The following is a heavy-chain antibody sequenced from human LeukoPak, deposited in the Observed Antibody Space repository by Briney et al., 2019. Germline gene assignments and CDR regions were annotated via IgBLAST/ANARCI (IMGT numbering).Heavy chain of an antibody. CDR1: GGTFSSYA. V-gene: IGHV1-69*06. CDR3: PRDLGEGVVRWFDP. Sequence: ASVKVSCKASGGTFSSYAISWVRQAPGQGLEWMGGIIPIFGTANYAQKFQGRVTITADKSTSTAYMELSSLRSEDTAVYYCPRDLGEGVVRWFDPWGQGTLVTVSS. J-gene: IGHJ5*02. D-gene: IGHD3-10*01. CDR2: IIPIFGTA.